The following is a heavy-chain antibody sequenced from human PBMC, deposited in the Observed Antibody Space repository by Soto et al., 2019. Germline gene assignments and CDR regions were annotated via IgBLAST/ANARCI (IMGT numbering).Heavy chain of an antibody. D-gene: IGHD3-16*02. CDR1: GFTFSNAW. J-gene: IGHJ5*02. V-gene: IGHV3-15*01. CDR2: IKSKTDGGTT. Sequence: GGSLRLSCAASGFTFSNAWMSWVRQAPGKGLEWVGRIKSKTDGGTTDYAAPVKGRFTISRDDSKNTLYLQMNSLKTEDTAVYYCTTDAPSPSPIMITFGGVIVMPWGQGTLVTVSS. CDR3: TTDAPSPSPIMITFGGVIVMP.